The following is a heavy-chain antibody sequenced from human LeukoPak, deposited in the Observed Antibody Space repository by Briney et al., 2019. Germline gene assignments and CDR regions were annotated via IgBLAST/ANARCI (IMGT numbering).Heavy chain of an antibody. CDR1: GFSFSTYA. V-gene: IGHV3-23*01. CDR2: ISGSGGST. CDR3: AKIRSTSCQSFDY. J-gene: IGHJ4*02. D-gene: IGHD2-2*01. Sequence: GGSLRLSCAASGFSFSTYAMTWVRQAPGKGLEWVSAISGSGGSTYYADSVKGRFTISRDNSKNTLYLQMNSLRAEDTAVYYCAKIRSTSCQSFDYWGQGTLVTVSS.